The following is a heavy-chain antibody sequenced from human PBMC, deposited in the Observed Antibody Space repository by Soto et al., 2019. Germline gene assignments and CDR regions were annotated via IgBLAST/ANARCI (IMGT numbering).Heavy chain of an antibody. Sequence: PSETLSLTCAVSGGSFRGYYWRWIRQPPGKGLEWIREINHRGSANYNPTAKTRVTISVNTSKNQFSLILNFVTAADTAMYYFAIGSMVKIPAAAGRDYYYHGMDVWAQGTAVTDFS. CDR1: GGSFRGYY. CDR3: AIGSMVKIPAAAGRDYYYHGMDV. J-gene: IGHJ6*02. D-gene: IGHD2-21*01. V-gene: IGHV4-34*01. CDR2: INHRGSA.